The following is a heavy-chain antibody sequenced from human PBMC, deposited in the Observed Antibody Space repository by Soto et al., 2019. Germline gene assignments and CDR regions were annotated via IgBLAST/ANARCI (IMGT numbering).Heavy chain of an antibody. D-gene: IGHD3-16*02. Sequence: IGYIYYSGSTNYNPSLKSRVTISVDTSKNQFSLKLSSVTAADTAVYYCARGSDYVWGSYRYHYYYGMDVWGQGTTVTVSS. CDR2: IYYSGST. J-gene: IGHJ6*02. V-gene: IGHV4-59*09. CDR3: ARGSDYVWGSYRYHYYYGMDV.